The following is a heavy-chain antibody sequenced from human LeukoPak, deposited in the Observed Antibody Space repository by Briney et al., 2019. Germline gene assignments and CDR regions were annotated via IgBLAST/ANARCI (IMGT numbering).Heavy chain of an antibody. Sequence: SETLSLTCAVYGGSFSGYYWSWIRQPPGKGLEWIGEINHSGSTNHNPSLKSRVTISLDTSKNQFSLKLSSVTAADTAVYYCARGRGSYARNAFDIWGQGTMVTVSS. CDR1: GGSFSGYY. J-gene: IGHJ3*02. CDR3: ARGRGSYARNAFDI. CDR2: INHSGST. D-gene: IGHD1-26*01. V-gene: IGHV4-34*01.